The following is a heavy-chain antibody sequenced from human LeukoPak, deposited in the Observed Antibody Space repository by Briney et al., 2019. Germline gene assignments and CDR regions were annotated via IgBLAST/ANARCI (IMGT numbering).Heavy chain of an antibody. D-gene: IGHD3-10*01. V-gene: IGHV3-30*02. J-gene: IGHJ3*02. CDR1: RLTFRSFG. CDR2: IRYDGSNK. CDR3: AKDLQGTDALDM. Sequence: AGGSLRLSCAASRLTFRSFGMHWVRQAPGKGLEWVAFIRYDGSNKYYGDSMEGRFTISRDNSKNTLYLQMNSPRAEDTAVYYCAKDLQGTDALDMWGQGTMVTVSS.